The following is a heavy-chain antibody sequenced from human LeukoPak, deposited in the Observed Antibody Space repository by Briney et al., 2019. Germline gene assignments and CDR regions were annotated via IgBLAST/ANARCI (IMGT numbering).Heavy chain of an antibody. CDR2: INNDGGVT. Sequence: TGGSLRLSCAASGFTFSSHWIHWVRQAPGKGLVWVSFINNDGGVTSYADSVKGRFTISRDNAKNTLYLQMNSLRAEDTAVYYCAYQRGYSYGSTQNYYYYMDVWGKGTTVTVSS. CDR1: GFTFSSHW. J-gene: IGHJ6*03. CDR3: AYQRGYSYGSTQNYYYYMDV. V-gene: IGHV3-74*01. D-gene: IGHD5-18*01.